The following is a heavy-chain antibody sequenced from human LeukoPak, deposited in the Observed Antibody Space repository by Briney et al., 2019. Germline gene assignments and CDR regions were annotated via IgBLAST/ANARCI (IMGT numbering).Heavy chain of an antibody. CDR1: GGSISSGGYY. CDR2: IYYSGST. J-gene: IGHJ4*02. V-gene: IGHV4-31*03. Sequence: PSQTLSLTCTVSGGSISSGGYYWSWIRQHPGKGLEWIGDIYYSGSTYHNPSLKSRVTISVDTSKNQFSLKLSSVTAADTAVYYCARGVGGDGDYFDYWGQGTLVTVSS. D-gene: IGHD3-16*01. CDR3: ARGVGGDGDYFDY.